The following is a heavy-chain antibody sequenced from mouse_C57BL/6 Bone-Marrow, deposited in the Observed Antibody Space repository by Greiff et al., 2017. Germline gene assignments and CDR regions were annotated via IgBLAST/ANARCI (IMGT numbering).Heavy chain of an antibody. V-gene: IGHV14-4*01. D-gene: IGHD2-1*01. CDR2: IDPENGDT. J-gene: IGHJ2*01. CDR1: GFNIKDDY. Sequence: VQLQQSGAELVRPGASVKLSCTASGFNIKDDYMHWVKQRPEQGLEWIGWIDPENGDTEYASKFQGKATITADTSSNTAYLQLSSLTSEDTAVYYCTTTLSTGPYFDYWGQGTTLTVSS. CDR3: TTTLSTGPYFDY.